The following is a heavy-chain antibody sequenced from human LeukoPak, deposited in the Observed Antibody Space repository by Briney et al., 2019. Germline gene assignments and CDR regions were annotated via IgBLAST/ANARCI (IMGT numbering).Heavy chain of an antibody. J-gene: IGHJ4*02. CDR2: ISYDGSNK. CDR1: GFTFSSYA. CDR3: AKGEYFDY. V-gene: IGHV3-30-3*01. D-gene: IGHD1-26*01. Sequence: GGSLRLSCAASGFTFSSYAMHWVRQAPGKGLEWVAVISYDGSNKYYADSVKGRFTISRDNSKNTLYLQMNSLRAEDTAVYYCAKGEYFDYWGQGTLVTVSS.